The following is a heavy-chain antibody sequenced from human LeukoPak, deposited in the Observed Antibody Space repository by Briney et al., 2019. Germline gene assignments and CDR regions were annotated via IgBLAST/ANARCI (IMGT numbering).Heavy chain of an antibody. D-gene: IGHD2-15*01. CDR1: GFSLSTNKVG. Sequence: KESGPTLLKPAQTLTLTCTFSGFSLSTNKVGVGWIRQHPGKAVEWLALIYWDDDKLYSPSLKSRLTISKDTSKDQVVLTMTNMDPVDTATYYCAHVRIGWFDPWGQGTLVTVSS. V-gene: IGHV2-5*02. CDR3: AHVRIGWFDP. J-gene: IGHJ5*02. CDR2: IYWDDDK.